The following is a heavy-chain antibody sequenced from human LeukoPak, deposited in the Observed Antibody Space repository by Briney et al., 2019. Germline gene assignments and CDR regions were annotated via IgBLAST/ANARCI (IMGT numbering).Heavy chain of an antibody. D-gene: IGHD3-9*01. V-gene: IGHV3-23*01. J-gene: IGHJ4*02. CDR1: GFTFSSYA. Sequence: GGSLRLSCAASGFTFSSYAMSWVRQAPGKGLEWVSAISGSGGSTYYADSVKGRFTISRDNSKNTPYLQMNSLRAEDTAVYYCASSKVLRYFDWLLPPWHYWGQGTLVTVSS. CDR3: ASSKVLRYFDWLLPPWHY. CDR2: ISGSGGST.